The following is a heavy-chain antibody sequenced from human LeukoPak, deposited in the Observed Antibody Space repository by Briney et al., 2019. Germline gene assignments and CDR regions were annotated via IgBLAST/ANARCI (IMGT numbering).Heavy chain of an antibody. V-gene: IGHV1-69*13. CDR2: IIPIFGTA. Sequence: SVKVSCKASGYTFTNYGISWVRQAPGQGLEWMGGIIPIFGTANYAQKFQGRVTITADESTSTAYMELSSLRSEDTAVYYCARSDYGGNSGDYWGQGTLVTVSS. CDR1: GYTFTNYG. CDR3: ARSDYGGNSGDY. D-gene: IGHD4-23*01. J-gene: IGHJ4*02.